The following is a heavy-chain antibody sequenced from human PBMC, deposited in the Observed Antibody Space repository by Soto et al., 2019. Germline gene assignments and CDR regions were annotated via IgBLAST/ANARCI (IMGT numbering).Heavy chain of an antibody. J-gene: IGHJ4*02. D-gene: IGHD3-16*01. CDR3: ARAWGGGTYRADY. Sequence: QVQLQESGPGLVKPSQTLSLTCTVSGDSISSGDYYWSWLRQTPGRGLEWIGCIHNPGRAYYNPAIRSRLTLSVDTSKNQFSLSLSSLAGADTAMYYCARAWGGGTYRADYWGQGTLVTVSS. CDR1: GDSISSGDYY. CDR2: IHNPGRA. V-gene: IGHV4-30-4*01.